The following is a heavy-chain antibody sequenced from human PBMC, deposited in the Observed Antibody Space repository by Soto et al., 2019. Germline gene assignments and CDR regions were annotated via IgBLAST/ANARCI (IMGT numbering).Heavy chain of an antibody. J-gene: IGHJ6*02. D-gene: IGHD1-1*01. V-gene: IGHV3-23*01. Sequence: GGSLRLSCAASGFTFSSYAMSWVRQAPGKGLEWVSAISGSGGSTYYADSVKGRFTISRDNSKNTLYLQMNSRRAEDTAVYYCAKNWNRISYYYGMDVWGQGTTVTVSS. CDR2: ISGSGGST. CDR1: GFTFSSYA. CDR3: AKNWNRISYYYGMDV.